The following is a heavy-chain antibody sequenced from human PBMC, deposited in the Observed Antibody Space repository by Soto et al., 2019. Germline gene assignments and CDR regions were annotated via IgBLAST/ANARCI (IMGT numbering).Heavy chain of an antibody. V-gene: IGHV6-1*01. CDR3: ARDALEYSSSPNWFDP. J-gene: IGHJ5*02. CDR1: GDSVSSNSAA. Sequence: PSQTLSLTCAISGDSVSSNSAAWNWIRQSPSRGFEWLGRTYYRSRWYTEYASSVKSRITINPDTSKNQFSLQLNSVTPEDTAVYFCARDALEYSSSPNWFDPWGQGTQVTVS. CDR2: TYYRSRWYT. D-gene: IGHD6-6*01.